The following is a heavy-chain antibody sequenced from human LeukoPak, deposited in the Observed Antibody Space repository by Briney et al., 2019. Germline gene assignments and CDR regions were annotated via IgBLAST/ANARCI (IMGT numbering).Heavy chain of an antibody. CDR1: GGTFSSYA. Sequence: SVKVSCKASGGTFSSYAISWVRQAPGQGLEWMGGIIPIFGTANYAQKFQGRVTITTDESTSTAYMELSSLRSEDTAVYYCARGLLDCSSTSCYSAWFDPWGQGTLVTVSS. CDR3: ARGLLDCSSTSCYSAWFDP. CDR2: IIPIFGTA. J-gene: IGHJ5*02. V-gene: IGHV1-69*05. D-gene: IGHD2-2*02.